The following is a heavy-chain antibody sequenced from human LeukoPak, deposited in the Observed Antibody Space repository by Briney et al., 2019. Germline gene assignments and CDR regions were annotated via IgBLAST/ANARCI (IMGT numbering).Heavy chain of an antibody. V-gene: IGHV4-34*01. CDR2: INHSGST. CDR1: GGSFSGYY. D-gene: IGHD6-13*01. CDR3: VRHFHGSGYVVDL. J-gene: IGHJ5*02. Sequence: SETLSLTCAVYGGSFSGYYWSWIRQPPGKGLEWIGEINHSGSTNYNPSLKSRVTISVDTSKNQFSLKLSSVTAADTAVYYCVRHFHGSGYVVDLWGQGTLVTVSS.